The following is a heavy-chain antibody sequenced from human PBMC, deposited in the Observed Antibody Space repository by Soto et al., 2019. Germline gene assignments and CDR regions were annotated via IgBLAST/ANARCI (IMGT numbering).Heavy chain of an antibody. CDR2: IDISDSYT. Sequence: EVQLVQSGAEVKKPGESLRISCQGSGYTFSSYWISWVRQMPGKGLEWMGRIDISDSYTTYSPSFQGHVTISADKSISAAYLQWSRLMASDTAMYYCARHHPYRPSQNWFGPWGQGTLVIVSS. D-gene: IGHD2-2*01. CDR1: GYTFSSYW. CDR3: ARHHPYRPSQNWFGP. J-gene: IGHJ5*02. V-gene: IGHV5-10-1*03.